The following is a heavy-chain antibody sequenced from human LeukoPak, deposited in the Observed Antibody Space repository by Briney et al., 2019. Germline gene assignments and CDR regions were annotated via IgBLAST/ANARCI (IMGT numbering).Heavy chain of an antibody. D-gene: IGHD3/OR15-3a*01. CDR1: GFPFSSYG. CDR3: ATIGPSTVDY. CDR2: ISYDGSNK. V-gene: IGHV3-30*03. J-gene: IGHJ4*02. Sequence: PGRSLRLSCAASGFPFSSYGMHWVRQAPGKGLEWVAVISYDGSNKYYADSVKGRFTISRDNSKNTLYLQMNSLRAEDTAVYYCATIGPSTVDYWGQGTLVTVSS.